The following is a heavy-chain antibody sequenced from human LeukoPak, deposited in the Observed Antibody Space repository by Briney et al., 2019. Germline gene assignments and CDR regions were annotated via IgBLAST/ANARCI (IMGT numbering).Heavy chain of an antibody. CDR2: IQIKTDGGTT. D-gene: IGHD6-6*01. CDR3: TTWSSQFDY. CDR1: GFTFSDTW. V-gene: IGHV3-15*01. Sequence: GGSLRLSCAASGFTFSDTWMTWVRQAPGKGLECVGFIQIKTDGGTTDAATPVKGRFTVSRDDSKNTLYLQMNSLKTEDTAVYYCTTWSSQFDYWGQGTLVTVSS. J-gene: IGHJ4*02.